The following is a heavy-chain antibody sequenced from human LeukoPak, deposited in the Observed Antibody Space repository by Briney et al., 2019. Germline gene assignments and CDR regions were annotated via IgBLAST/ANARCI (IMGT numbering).Heavy chain of an antibody. CDR3: ARDERAFDAFDI. Sequence: GASVKVSCKASGGTFSSYAISWVRQAPGQGLEWMGWISAYNGNTNYAQKLQGRVTMTTDTSTSTAYMELRSLRSDDTAVYYCARDERAFDAFDIWGQGTMVTVSS. CDR1: GGTFSSYA. D-gene: IGHD1-1*01. CDR2: ISAYNGNT. V-gene: IGHV1-18*01. J-gene: IGHJ3*02.